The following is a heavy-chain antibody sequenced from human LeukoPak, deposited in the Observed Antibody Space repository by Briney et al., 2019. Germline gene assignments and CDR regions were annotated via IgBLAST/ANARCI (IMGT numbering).Heavy chain of an antibody. CDR3: ARDSNDYQHDY. CDR2: IYHSGST. D-gene: IGHD4-11*01. J-gene: IGHJ4*02. Sequence: PSETLSLTCTVSGYSISSGYYWGWIRQPPGKGLEWIGSIYHSGSTYHNPSLKSRVTISVDTSKNQFSLKLSSVTAADTAVYYCARDSNDYQHDYWGQGTLVTVSS. CDR1: GYSISSGYY. V-gene: IGHV4-38-2*02.